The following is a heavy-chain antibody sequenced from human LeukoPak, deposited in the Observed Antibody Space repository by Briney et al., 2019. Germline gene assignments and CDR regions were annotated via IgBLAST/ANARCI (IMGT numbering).Heavy chain of an antibody. CDR2: ISGSGYNT. CDR1: GFAFDTYG. Sequence: PGGSLRLSCAASGFAFDTYGMTWARQAPGKGLEWVSSISGSGYNTYYADSVKGRFTISRDNSKNTLYLQMNSLRAEDTAVYYCAKSYDSSGYYFPPGVDYWGQGTLVTVSS. CDR3: AKSYDSSGYYFPPGVDY. J-gene: IGHJ4*02. V-gene: IGHV3-23*01. D-gene: IGHD3-22*01.